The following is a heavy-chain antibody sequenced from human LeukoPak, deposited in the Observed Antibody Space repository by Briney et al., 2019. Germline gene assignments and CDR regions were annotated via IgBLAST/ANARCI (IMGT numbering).Heavy chain of an antibody. D-gene: IGHD5-18*01. J-gene: IGHJ6*03. V-gene: IGHV3-74*01. CDR1: GFTFSNYW. CDR2: IISDGSSA. Sequence: GGSLRLSCVASGFTFSNYWMHWVRQGPGKGLVWVSRIISDGSSATYADSVKGRFTVSRDNAKNTLYLQMNSLRAEDTAVYYCARSNSDAAMVPYYYYYYMDVWGKGTTVTISS. CDR3: ARSNSDAAMVPYYYYYYMDV.